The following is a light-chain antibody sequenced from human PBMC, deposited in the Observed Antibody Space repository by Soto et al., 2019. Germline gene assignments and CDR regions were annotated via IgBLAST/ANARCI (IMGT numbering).Light chain of an antibody. V-gene: IGKV3-11*01. CDR2: GAS. CDR3: QQRSNWPWT. Sequence: EIAMTQSRATLSVSPGERATLSRRASQSVSSNLAWYQQKPGQAPRLLIYGASTRATGIPARFSGSGSGTDFTLTISSLEPEDFAVYYCQQRSNWPWTFGQGTKVDIK. J-gene: IGKJ1*01. CDR1: QSVSSN.